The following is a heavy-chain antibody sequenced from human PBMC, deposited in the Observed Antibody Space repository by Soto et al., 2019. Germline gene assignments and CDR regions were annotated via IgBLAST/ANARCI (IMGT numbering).Heavy chain of an antibody. CDR3: AKELGYCSGGSCYSVGYFDY. CDR2: ISGSGGPT. D-gene: IGHD2-15*01. Sequence: EVQLLESGGGLVQPGGSLRLSCAASGFTFSDYAMSWVRQVPGKGLEWVSAISGSGGPTFYADSVKGRFTISRDNSKNTMYLQMNSLRAEDTAVYYCAKELGYCSGGSCYSVGYFDYWGQGTLVTVSS. J-gene: IGHJ4*02. CDR1: GFTFSDYA. V-gene: IGHV3-23*01.